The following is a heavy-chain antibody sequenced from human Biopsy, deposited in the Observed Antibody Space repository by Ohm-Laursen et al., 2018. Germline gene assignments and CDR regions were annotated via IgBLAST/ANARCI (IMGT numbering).Heavy chain of an antibody. D-gene: IGHD1-1*01. Sequence: SLRLSCAASGFTFSSYAMNWVRQAPGKGLERVSAITVSADTTYYADSVRGRFTVSRDNSQNTLYLQMNSLRAEDTAIYNCAKGRVGNSGSLDIWGHGTMVTVSS. V-gene: IGHV3-23*01. CDR3: AKGRVGNSGSLDI. CDR2: ITVSADTT. J-gene: IGHJ3*02. CDR1: GFTFSSYA.